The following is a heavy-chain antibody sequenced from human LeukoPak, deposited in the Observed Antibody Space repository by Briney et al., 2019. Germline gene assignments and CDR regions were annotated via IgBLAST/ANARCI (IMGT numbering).Heavy chain of an antibody. CDR2: INHSGST. Sequence: KLSETLSLTCAVYGGSFSGYYWSWIRQPPGKGLEWIGEINHSGSTNCNPSLKSRVTISVDTSKNQFSLKLSSVTAADTAVYYCASLPLAYGGNSGGGQIDYWGQGTLVTVSS. V-gene: IGHV4-34*01. J-gene: IGHJ4*02. CDR3: ASLPLAYGGNSGGGQIDY. D-gene: IGHD4-23*01. CDR1: GGSFSGYY.